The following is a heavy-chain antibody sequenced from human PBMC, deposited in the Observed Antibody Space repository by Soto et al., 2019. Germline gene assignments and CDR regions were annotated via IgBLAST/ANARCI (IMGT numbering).Heavy chain of an antibody. J-gene: IGHJ6*02. CDR2: INSNGGST. CDR3: TRIGYGSGLTPYYYYGMDA. V-gene: IGHV3-64*02. Sequence: VEYWRLCSAASAFTLSHECMLWVRLAPRKRLENVSDINSNGGSTYYADSVKGRFTISRDNSKNKLYLQMGSLRAEDMAVYYCTRIGYGSGLTPYYYYGMDAWGQGT. CDR1: AFTLSHEC. D-gene: IGHD3-10*01.